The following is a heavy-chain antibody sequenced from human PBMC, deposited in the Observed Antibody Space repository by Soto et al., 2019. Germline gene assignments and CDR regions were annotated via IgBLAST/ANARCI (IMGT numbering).Heavy chain of an antibody. CDR2: ISYEGSHT. Sequence: QVQLVESGGGVVQPGRSLRLSCAASGFIFSSYGMHWVRQAPGKGLEWVAVISYEGSHTYYADSVKGRFTITRDNSKNTLDLQTNSLGPEDTAVYYCAKEVHCGGGSCAWSEGFDYWGQGTLLTVSS. D-gene: IGHD2-15*01. CDR1: GFIFSSYG. V-gene: IGHV3-30*18. CDR3: AKEVHCGGGSCAWSEGFDY. J-gene: IGHJ4*02.